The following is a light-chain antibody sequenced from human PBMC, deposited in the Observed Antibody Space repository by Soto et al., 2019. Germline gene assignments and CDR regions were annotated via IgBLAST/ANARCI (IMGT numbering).Light chain of an antibody. CDR3: QQYKSYPLT. CDR2: KAS. Sequence: DIQMTQSPSTLSASVGDRVTITCRASQSISSWLAWYQQKPGKAPKLLIYKASSLESGVPSRFSGSGSGTEFTLTISSLQPDDFATDSCQQYKSYPLTFGGGTKVEIK. CDR1: QSISSW. J-gene: IGKJ4*01. V-gene: IGKV1-5*03.